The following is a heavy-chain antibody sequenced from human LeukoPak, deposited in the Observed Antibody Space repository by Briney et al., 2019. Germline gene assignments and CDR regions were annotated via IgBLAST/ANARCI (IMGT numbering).Heavy chain of an antibody. J-gene: IGHJ6*02. CDR2: TYYRSKWYN. CDR1: GDSVSSNSAA. CDR3: ARGRPSYYGMDV. V-gene: IGHV6-1*01. Sequence: SQTLSLTCAISGDSVSSNSAAWNWIRQSLSRGLEWLGRTYYRSKWYNDYAVSVKSRITINPDTSKDQFSLQMNSVTPEDTAVYYCARGRPSYYGMDVWGQGTTVTVSS.